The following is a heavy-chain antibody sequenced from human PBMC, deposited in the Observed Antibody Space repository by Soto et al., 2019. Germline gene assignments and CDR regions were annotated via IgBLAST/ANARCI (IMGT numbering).Heavy chain of an antibody. CDR1: GGSISSGDYY. D-gene: IGHD2-8*01. Sequence: SETLSLTCTVSGGSISSGDYYWSWIRQPPGKGLEWIGYVFYTGTAYYYNPSLKSRLTISIDTSKNQFSLKLSSVTAADTAVYYCVRDSVLTQAYFDYWGPGALVTVS. V-gene: IGHV4-30-4*01. CDR3: VRDSVLTQAYFDY. J-gene: IGHJ4*02. CDR2: VFYTGTAY.